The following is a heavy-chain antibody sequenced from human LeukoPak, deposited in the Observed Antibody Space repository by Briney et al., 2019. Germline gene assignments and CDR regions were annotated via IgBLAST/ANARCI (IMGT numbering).Heavy chain of an antibody. CDR1: GFTFSSYG. Sequence: PGGSLRLSCAASGFTFSSYGMHWVRQAPGKGLEWVAVISYDGSNKYYVDSVKGRFTISRDNSKNTLYLQMNSLRAEDTAVYYCAKGGQQLASGWFDPWGQGTLVTVSS. V-gene: IGHV3-30*18. D-gene: IGHD6-13*01. CDR3: AKGGQQLASGWFDP. CDR2: ISYDGSNK. J-gene: IGHJ5*02.